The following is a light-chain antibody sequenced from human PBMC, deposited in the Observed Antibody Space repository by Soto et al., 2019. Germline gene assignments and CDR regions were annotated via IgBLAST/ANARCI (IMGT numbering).Light chain of an antibody. CDR3: QQYGSSPPEKT. CDR2: GAS. J-gene: IGKJ1*01. V-gene: IGKV3-20*01. CDR1: QSVSSNY. Sequence: EIVLTQSPGTLSLSPGERATLSCRASQSVSSNYLAWYQQKPGQPPRLLIYGASSRATGIPDRFSGSGSGTDFTLTISRLEPEDFAVYYCQQYGSSPPEKTFGQGTKVEIK.